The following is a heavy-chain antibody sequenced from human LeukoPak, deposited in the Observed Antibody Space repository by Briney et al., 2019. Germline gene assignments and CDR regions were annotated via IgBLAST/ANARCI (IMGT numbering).Heavy chain of an antibody. CDR2: MNPNSGGT. CDR3: ARRSSCLDY. Sequence: GASVKVSCKASGYTFTSYDINWVRQATGQGLEWMGWMNPNSGGTNYAQKFQGRVTMTRDTSISTAYMELSRLRSDDTAVYYCARRSSCLDYWGQGTLVTVSS. V-gene: IGHV1-2*02. D-gene: IGHD2-15*01. J-gene: IGHJ4*02. CDR1: GYTFTSYD.